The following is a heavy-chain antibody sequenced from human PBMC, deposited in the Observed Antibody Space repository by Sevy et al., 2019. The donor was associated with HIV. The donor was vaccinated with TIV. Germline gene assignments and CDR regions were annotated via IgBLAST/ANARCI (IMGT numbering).Heavy chain of an antibody. CDR3: ARELVVVPAALFDY. Sequence: GSLRLSCAASGFTFSSYAMHWVRQAPGKGLEWVAVISYDGSNKYYADSVKGRFTISRDNSKNTLYLKMNSLRAEDTAVYYCARELVVVPAALFDYWGQGTLVTVSS. J-gene: IGHJ4*02. D-gene: IGHD2-2*01. CDR1: GFTFSSYA. CDR2: ISYDGSNK. V-gene: IGHV3-30*04.